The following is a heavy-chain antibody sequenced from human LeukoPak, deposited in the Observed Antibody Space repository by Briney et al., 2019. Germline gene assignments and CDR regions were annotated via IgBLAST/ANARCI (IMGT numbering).Heavy chain of an antibody. V-gene: IGHV1-69*13. J-gene: IGHJ4*02. CDR3: ARDRGLRLGELSPRGYYFDY. Sequence: SVKVSCKASGGTFSSYAISWVRQAPGQGLEWMGGIIPIFGTANYAQKFQGRVTITADESTSTAYMELSSLRSEDTAVYYCARDRGLRLGELSPRGYYFDYWGQGTLVTVSS. CDR2: IIPIFGTA. D-gene: IGHD3-16*02. CDR1: GGTFSSYA.